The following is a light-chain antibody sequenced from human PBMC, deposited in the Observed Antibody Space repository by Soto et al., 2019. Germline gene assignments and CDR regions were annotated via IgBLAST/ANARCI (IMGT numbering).Light chain of an antibody. J-gene: IGKJ5*01. V-gene: IGKV3-11*01. CDR2: DAS. CDR3: QQRSNWPPPIT. CDR1: QSVSSY. Sequence: EIVLTQSPATLSLSPGERATLSLMASQSVSSYLAWYQQKPGQAPRLLIYDASNRATGIPARFSGSGSGTDFTLTISSLEPEDFAVYYCQQRSNWPPPITFGQGTRLEI.